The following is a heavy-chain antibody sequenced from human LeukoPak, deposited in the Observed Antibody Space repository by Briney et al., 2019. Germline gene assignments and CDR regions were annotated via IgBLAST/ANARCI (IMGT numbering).Heavy chain of an antibody. CDR2: IGKAGDT. J-gene: IGHJ6*02. V-gene: IGHV3-13*01. D-gene: IGHD5/OR15-5a*01. CDR3: TSDPSVQGLDV. Sequence: PGGSLRLSCTASGFTLSSCDMHWVRQVPGEGLEWVSGIGKAGDTHYPGSVKGRFTISRENGRNSLYLQMNSLRAGDTAVYYCTSDPSVQGLDVWGQGTTVTVSS. CDR1: GFTLSSCD.